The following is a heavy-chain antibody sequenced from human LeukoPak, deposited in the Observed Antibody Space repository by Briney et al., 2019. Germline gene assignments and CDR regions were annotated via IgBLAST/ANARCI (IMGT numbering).Heavy chain of an antibody. CDR3: VRDPSYGSSWYYYMDV. CDR1: GFTFSSYA. Sequence: GGSLRLSCAASGFTFSSYAMSWVRQAPGKGLDWVSTISGSGRGTFYADSVKGRFTISRDNAKNTLYLQMNSLRVEDTAVYYCVRDPSYGSSWYYYMDVWGKGTTVTVSS. J-gene: IGHJ6*03. V-gene: IGHV3-23*01. D-gene: IGHD6-13*01. CDR2: ISGSGRGT.